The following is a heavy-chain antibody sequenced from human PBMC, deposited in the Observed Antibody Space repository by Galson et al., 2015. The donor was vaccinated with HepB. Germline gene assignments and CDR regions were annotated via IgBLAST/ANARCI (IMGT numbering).Heavy chain of an antibody. J-gene: IGHJ6*03. D-gene: IGHD3-10*01. CDR1: GGTFSSSA. CDR2: IIPMFGTA. CDR3: ARAVTEDPRWFGDYLYMDV. V-gene: IGHV1-69*13. Sequence: SVKVSCKASGGTFSSSAISWVRQAPGQGLEWVGGIIPMFGTANFAEKFQGRVTITADESTSTAYMELSSLRSDDAAVYYCARAVTEDPRWFGDYLYMDVWGKGTTVTVSS.